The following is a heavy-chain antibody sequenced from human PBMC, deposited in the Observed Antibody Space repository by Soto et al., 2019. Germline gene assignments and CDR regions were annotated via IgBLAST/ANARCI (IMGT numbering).Heavy chain of an antibody. CDR3: AKDLSAAGYFDY. Sequence: SVKVSCKAFGGTFSSYAIIWVRQAPGQGLEWMGGIIPIFGTANYAQKFQGRVTITADESTSTAYMELSSLRSEDTAVYYCAKDLSAAGYFDYWGQGTLVTVSS. J-gene: IGHJ4*02. CDR2: IIPIFGTA. CDR1: GGTFSSYA. V-gene: IGHV1-69*13.